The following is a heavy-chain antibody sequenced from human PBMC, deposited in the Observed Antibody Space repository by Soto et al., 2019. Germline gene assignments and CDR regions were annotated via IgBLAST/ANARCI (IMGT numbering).Heavy chain of an antibody. Sequence: EVQLVESGGGLVKPGGSLTLSCAGSGFAFRSYNMNWVRQPPGKGLEWVASISSGSSNIYYADSVKGRFTISRDNAKDSLYLQRDSLRAEDSAVYYCASAMVVAGTFDFCGQGTLLTVSS. D-gene: IGHD2-15*01. V-gene: IGHV3-21*01. CDR2: ISSGSSNI. CDR3: ASAMVVAGTFDF. CDR1: GFAFRSYN. J-gene: IGHJ4*02.